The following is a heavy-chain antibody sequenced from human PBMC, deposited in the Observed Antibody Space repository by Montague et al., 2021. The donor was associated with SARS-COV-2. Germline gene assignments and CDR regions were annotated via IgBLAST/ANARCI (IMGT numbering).Heavy chain of an antibody. V-gene: IGHV2-70*11. CDR2: IDWDDDK. CDR1: GFSLSTSGMC. J-gene: IGHJ4*02. D-gene: IGHD1-7*01. Sequence: LALVKPTQTLTLTCTLSGFSLSTSGMCVSWIRQPPGKALEWLARIDWDDDKYYSTSLKTRLTISKDTSKNQVVLTMTNMDPVDTATYYCARETGTTVSLDYWGQGTLVTVSS. CDR3: ARETGTTVSLDY.